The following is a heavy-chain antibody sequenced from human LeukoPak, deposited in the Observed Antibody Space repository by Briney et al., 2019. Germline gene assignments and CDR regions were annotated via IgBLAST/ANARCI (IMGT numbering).Heavy chain of an antibody. J-gene: IGHJ4*02. CDR3: ASFDSSGWHYFDY. V-gene: IGHV3-21*01. Sequence: AGGSLRLSCAASGFTFSSYSMSWVRQAPGKGLEWVSSISSRSGYIYYGASVKGRFTISRDNAKNSLYLQMNTLRAEDTAVYYCASFDSSGWHYFDYWGQGTLVTVSA. CDR2: ISSRSGYI. CDR1: GFTFSSYS. D-gene: IGHD6-19*01.